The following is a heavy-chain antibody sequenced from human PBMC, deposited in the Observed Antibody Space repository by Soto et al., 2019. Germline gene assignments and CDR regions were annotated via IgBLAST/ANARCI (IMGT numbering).Heavy chain of an antibody. J-gene: IGHJ6*02. CDR3: ARDIGGITIPYGMDV. D-gene: IGHD3-10*01. V-gene: IGHV4-31*03. Sequence: QVQLQESGPGLVKPSQTLSLTCTVSGGSISSGGYYWSWIRKHPGKGLEWIGYIYYSGSTYYNPSLKSRVTISVDTSKNQFSLKLSSVTAADTAVYYCARDIGGITIPYGMDVWGQGTTVTVSS. CDR1: GGSISSGGYY. CDR2: IYYSGST.